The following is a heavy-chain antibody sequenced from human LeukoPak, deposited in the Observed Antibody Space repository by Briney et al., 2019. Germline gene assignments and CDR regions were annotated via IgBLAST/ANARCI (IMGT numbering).Heavy chain of an antibody. CDR2: EGSAGGT. J-gene: IGHJ3*02. CDR3: ASRTWVGGGFYAFDI. V-gene: IGHV3-23*01. Sequence: GGSLRLSCAASGYTLTNRAVAWVRQAPGTGLEWVAAEGSAGGTYYADSVKGRFTIYKDNSEKTLSLQMDRLRVEDTALYYCASRTWVGGGFYAFDIWGQGTMVTVSS. D-gene: IGHD3-16*01. CDR1: GYTLTNRA.